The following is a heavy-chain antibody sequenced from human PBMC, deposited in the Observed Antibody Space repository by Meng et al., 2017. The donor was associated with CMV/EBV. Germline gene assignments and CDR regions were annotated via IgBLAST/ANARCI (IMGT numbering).Heavy chain of an antibody. Sequence: GESLKISCAASGFTFSSYEMNWVRQAPGKGLEWVSYISSSGSTIYYADSVKGRFTISRDNAKNSLHLQMNSLRAEDTAVYYCARDYCSSTSCYREGDYYYYYGMDVWGQGTTVTVSS. V-gene: IGHV3-48*03. CDR2: ISSSGSTI. D-gene: IGHD2-2*02. CDR1: GFTFSSYE. J-gene: IGHJ6*02. CDR3: ARDYCSSTSCYREGDYYYYYGMDV.